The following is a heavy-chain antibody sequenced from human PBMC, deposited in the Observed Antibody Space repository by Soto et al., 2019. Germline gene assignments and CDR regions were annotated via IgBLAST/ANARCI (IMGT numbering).Heavy chain of an antibody. Sequence: PGGSLRLSCAASGFTFSSYAMHWVRQAPGKGLEWVAVISYDGSNKYYADSVKGRFTISRDNSKKTLYLQMNSLRAEDTAVYYCARDGSIAVAAYYFDYWGQGTLVTVSS. D-gene: IGHD6-19*01. CDR3: ARDGSIAVAAYYFDY. CDR1: GFTFSSYA. CDR2: ISYDGSNK. J-gene: IGHJ4*02. V-gene: IGHV3-30-3*01.